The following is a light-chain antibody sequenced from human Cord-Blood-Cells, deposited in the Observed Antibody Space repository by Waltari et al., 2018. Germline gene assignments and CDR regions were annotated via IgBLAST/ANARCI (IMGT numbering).Light chain of an antibody. V-gene: IGKV1-5*01. J-gene: IGKJ1*01. CDR1: QSISSW. CDR2: DAS. Sequence: DIQMTQSPSTLSASVGDRVTITCRASQSISSWLAWYQQKPGKAPKLLIYDASSLESGVPSRCSGSGSGTEFTLTNSSLQPDDFATDYCQQYNSYSGTFGQGTKVEIK. CDR3: QQYNSYSGT.